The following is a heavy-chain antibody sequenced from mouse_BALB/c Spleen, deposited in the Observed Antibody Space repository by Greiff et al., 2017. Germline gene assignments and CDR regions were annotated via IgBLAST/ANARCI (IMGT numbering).Heavy chain of an antibody. D-gene: IGHD2-14*01. V-gene: IGHV5-17*02. CDR3: ARDMAHRYEFAY. CDR2: ISSGSSTI. J-gene: IGHJ3*01. CDR1: GFTFSSFG. Sequence: EVMLVESGGGLVQPGGSRKLSCAASGFTFSSFGMHWVRQAPEKGLEWVAYISSGSSTIYYADTVKGRFPISRDNPKNTLFLQMTSLRSEDTAMYYCARDMAHRYEFAYWGQGTLVTVSA.